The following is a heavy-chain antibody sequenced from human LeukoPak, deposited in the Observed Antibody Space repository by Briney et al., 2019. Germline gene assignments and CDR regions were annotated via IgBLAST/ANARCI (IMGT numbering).Heavy chain of an antibody. D-gene: IGHD6-19*01. J-gene: IGHJ5*02. V-gene: IGHV3-30*18. Sequence: GSSLRLSCAASGFTFSSYGIHWVHQAPDKGLEWVTVVSSDGGTTYYTDSVKGRFTISRDNSKNTVYVQMNSLRAEDTAVYYCAKEGAVAGSMWFDLWGQGALVTVSS. CDR3: AKEGAVAGSMWFDL. CDR2: VSSDGGTT. CDR1: GFTFSSYG.